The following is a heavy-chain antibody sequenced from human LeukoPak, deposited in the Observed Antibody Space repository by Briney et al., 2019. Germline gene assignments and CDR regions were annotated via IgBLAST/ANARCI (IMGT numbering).Heavy chain of an antibody. D-gene: IGHD1-26*01. V-gene: IGHV3-23*01. J-gene: IGHJ4*02. CDR3: AKVREQSYYLDY. Sequence: PGGPLRLSCAASGFTFSSYAMSWVRQAPGKGLEWVSAISGSGGSTYYADSVKGRFTISRDNSKNTLYLQMNSLRAEDTAVYYCAKVREQSYYLDYWGQGTPVTVPS. CDR1: GFTFSSYA. CDR2: ISGSGGST.